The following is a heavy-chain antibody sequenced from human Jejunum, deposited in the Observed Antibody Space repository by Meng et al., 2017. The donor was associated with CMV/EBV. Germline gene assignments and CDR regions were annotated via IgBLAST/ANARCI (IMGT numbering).Heavy chain of an antibody. CDR2: IYPGESDT. CDR3: ARRGYSYGYGMDV. D-gene: IGHD5-18*01. J-gene: IGHJ6*02. Sequence: GSGYRFTSYCIVWVRQMPGKGLEWMGIIYPGESDTRYSPSFQGRVIISAEKTITTAYLQWSSLKASDTAMYYCARRGYSYGYGMDVLGQGTTVTVSS. V-gene: IGHV5-51*01. CDR1: GYRFTSYC.